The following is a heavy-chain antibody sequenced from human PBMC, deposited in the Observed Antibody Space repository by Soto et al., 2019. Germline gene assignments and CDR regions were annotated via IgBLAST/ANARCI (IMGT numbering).Heavy chain of an antibody. J-gene: IGHJ3*02. CDR1: GGTFSSYA. CDR2: IIPIFGTA. D-gene: IGHD4-17*01. V-gene: IGHV1-69*01. CDR3: ARVYRSTVVIPGAFDI. Sequence: QVQLVQSGAEVKKPGSSVKVSCTASGGTFSSYAISWVRQAPGQGLEWMGGIIPIFGTANYAQKFQGRVTITADESTSTAYMELSSLRSEDTAVYYCARVYRSTVVIPGAFDIWGQGTMVTVSS.